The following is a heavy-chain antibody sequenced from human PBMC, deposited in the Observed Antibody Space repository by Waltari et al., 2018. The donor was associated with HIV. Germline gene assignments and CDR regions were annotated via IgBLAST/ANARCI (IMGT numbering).Heavy chain of an antibody. CDR2: MSYCGST. CDR3: ARSFSGYSNYFDP. D-gene: IGHD4-4*01. Sequence: QLQLQESGPGPVKSSETLSLTCTVPGGSMTSSSYYWGWLRPPPGKGLEWIGSMSYCGSTSNNASLRSRLTISVDTSKNQFSLKLTSVTAADTAMYYCARSFSGYSNYFDPWGQGTLVTVSS. CDR1: GGSMTSSSYY. V-gene: IGHV4-39*01. J-gene: IGHJ5*02.